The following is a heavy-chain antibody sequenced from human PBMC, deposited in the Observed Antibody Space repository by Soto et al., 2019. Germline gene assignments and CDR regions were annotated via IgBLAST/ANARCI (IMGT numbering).Heavy chain of an antibody. CDR2: IYYSGST. CDR3: ARARSSRPFPYYYYYVMVV. D-gene: IGHD2-2*01. CDR1: GGYVSSGIYY. V-gene: IGHV4-61*01. J-gene: IGHJ6*02. Sequence: PSETLSLTCTVSGGYVSSGIYYCSWIRQAPGKGLELIGYIYYSGSTNYNPSLKSRVTISVDASKNQFSLKLSSVTAADTPVYYCARARSSRPFPYYYYYVMVVWAQGTTVIVSS.